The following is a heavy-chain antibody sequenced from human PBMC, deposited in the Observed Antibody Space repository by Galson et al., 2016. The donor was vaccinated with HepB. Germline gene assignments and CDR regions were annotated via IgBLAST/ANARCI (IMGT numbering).Heavy chain of an antibody. J-gene: IGHJ6*02. D-gene: IGHD3-10*01. CDR1: GFTFSSYP. CDR3: AKDNSGRKVFTMVRELSSMDV. CDR2: ISGSGGST. Sequence: SLRLSCAASGFTFSSYPMSWVRQAPGKGLEWVSGISGSGGSTYYADSVKGRFTISRDNSKNTLYLQMNSLRAVDTAVYYCAKDNSGRKVFTMVRELSSMDVWGQGTTVTVSS. V-gene: IGHV3-23*01.